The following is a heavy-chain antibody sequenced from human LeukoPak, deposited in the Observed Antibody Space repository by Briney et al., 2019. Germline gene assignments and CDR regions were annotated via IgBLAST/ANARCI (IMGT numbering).Heavy chain of an antibody. CDR2: IYYSGST. CDR3: ARGVTKSYGEHYDY. Sequence: SETLSLTCTVSGGSISSYYWSWIRQPPGKGLEWIGYIYYSGSTNYSPSLKSRVTMSVDTSKDQFSLKLSSVTAADTAVYFCARGVTKSYGEHYDYWGQGTLVTVSS. J-gene: IGHJ4*02. V-gene: IGHV4-59*08. CDR1: GGSISSYY. D-gene: IGHD5-18*01.